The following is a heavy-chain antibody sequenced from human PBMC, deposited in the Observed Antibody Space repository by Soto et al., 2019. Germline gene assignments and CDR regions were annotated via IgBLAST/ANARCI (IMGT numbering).Heavy chain of an antibody. V-gene: IGHV4-39*01. CDR2: IYYSGST. D-gene: IGHD3-10*01. J-gene: IGHJ4*02. Sequence: SETLSLTCTVSGGSISSSSYYWGWIRQPPGKGLEWIGSIYYSGSTYYNPSLKSRVTISVDTSKNQFSLKLSSVTAADTAVYYCARLKNPSLLWFGEFRPSFDYWGQGTLVTVSS. CDR3: ARLKNPSLLWFGEFRPSFDY. CDR1: GGSISSSSYY.